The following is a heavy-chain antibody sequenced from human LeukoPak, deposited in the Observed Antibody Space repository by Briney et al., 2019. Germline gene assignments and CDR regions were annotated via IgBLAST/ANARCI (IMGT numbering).Heavy chain of an antibody. CDR1: GGSFSGYY. J-gene: IGHJ4*02. Sequence: SETLSLTCAVYGGSFSGYYWSWIRQPAGKGLEWIGRIYTSGSTNYNPSLKSRVTMSVDTSKNQFSLNLSSVTAADTAVYYCARHMLGGKRSFDSWGQGTLVTVSS. V-gene: IGHV4-59*10. CDR3: ARHMLGGKRSFDS. D-gene: IGHD4-23*01. CDR2: IYTSGST.